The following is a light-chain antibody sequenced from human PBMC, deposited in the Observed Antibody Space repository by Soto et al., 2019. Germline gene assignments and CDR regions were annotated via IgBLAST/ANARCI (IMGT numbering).Light chain of an antibody. CDR1: EGISSA. Sequence: AIQLTQFPSSLSASVGDRVTITCRASEGISSALAWSQKKPGKAPKLLIYDASSLESGIPSRFSGSGSGTDFTLIISSLQPEDFATYYCQQFNNYPLTFGGGTKVDI. J-gene: IGKJ4*01. CDR2: DAS. V-gene: IGKV1D-13*01. CDR3: QQFNNYPLT.